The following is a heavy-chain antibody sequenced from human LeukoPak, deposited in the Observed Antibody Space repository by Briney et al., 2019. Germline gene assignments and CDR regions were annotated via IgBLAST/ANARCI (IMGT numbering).Heavy chain of an antibody. Sequence: SETLSLTCTVSGGSISSSSYYWGWIRQPRGKGLEWIGSIYYSGSTYYNPSLKSRVTISVDTSKNQFSLKLSSVTAADTAVYYCARQGHYYYDSSGRFDYWGQGTLVTVSS. J-gene: IGHJ4*02. CDR3: ARQGHYYYDSSGRFDY. V-gene: IGHV4-39*01. CDR1: GGSISSSSYY. CDR2: IYYSGST. D-gene: IGHD3-22*01.